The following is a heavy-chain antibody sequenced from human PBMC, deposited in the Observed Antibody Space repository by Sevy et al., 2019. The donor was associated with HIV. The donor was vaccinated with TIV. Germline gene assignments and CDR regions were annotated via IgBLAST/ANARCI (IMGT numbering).Heavy chain of an antibody. D-gene: IGHD3-10*01. Sequence: ASVKVSCKASGYTFTSHGISWVRQAPGQGLEWVGWISTYNDDTKYAQKVQGRVTMTTETSTTTVFMELRSLRSDDTAIYYCARDLPPLDYYGSGSYYTSDYWGQGTLVTVSS. CDR3: ARDLPPLDYYGSGSYYTSDY. CDR2: ISTYNDDT. J-gene: IGHJ4*02. V-gene: IGHV1-18*01. CDR1: GYTFTSHG.